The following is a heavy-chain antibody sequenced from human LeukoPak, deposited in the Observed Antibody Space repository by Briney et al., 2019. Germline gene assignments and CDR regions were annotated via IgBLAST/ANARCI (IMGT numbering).Heavy chain of an antibody. J-gene: IGHJ3*02. CDR2: IPTSGAST. CDR3: ARSASGTFLAFDI. CDR1: GFTLSDSP. Sequence: PGGSLRLSCVASGFTLSDSPMIWLPQAPGKGREWVSAIPTSGASTYYADSVKGRFTISRDNSRNTLYLRMTGVRVEDTALYYCARSASGTFLAFDIWGQGTVVTVSS. D-gene: IGHD1-26*01. V-gene: IGHV3-23*01.